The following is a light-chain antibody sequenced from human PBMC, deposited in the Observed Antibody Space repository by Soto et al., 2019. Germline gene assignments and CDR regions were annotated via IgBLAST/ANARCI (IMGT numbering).Light chain of an antibody. CDR2: GAS. V-gene: IGKV3-15*01. J-gene: IGKJ4*01. CDR3: QQYNDWPLLT. Sequence: EIVMTQSPDALSVSPGERATLSCRASRSVSNNLAWYQQKPGQAPRLLIYGASTRASGVLGRFSGSGSGRDFTLTITSLQSEDFAVYYCQQYNDWPLLTFGGGTKVEIK. CDR1: RSVSNN.